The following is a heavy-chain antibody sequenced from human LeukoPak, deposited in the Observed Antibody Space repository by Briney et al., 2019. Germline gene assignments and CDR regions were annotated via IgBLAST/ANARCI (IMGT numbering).Heavy chain of an antibody. Sequence: GASVKVSCKASGGTFSSYAISWVRQAPGQGLEWMGGIIPIFGTANYAQKFQGRVTITADKSTSTAYMELSSLRSEDTAVYYCAREGGHCSGGSCYFDYWGQGTLVTVFS. D-gene: IGHD2-15*01. CDR1: GGTFSSYA. J-gene: IGHJ4*02. CDR2: IIPIFGTA. CDR3: AREGGHCSGGSCYFDY. V-gene: IGHV1-69*06.